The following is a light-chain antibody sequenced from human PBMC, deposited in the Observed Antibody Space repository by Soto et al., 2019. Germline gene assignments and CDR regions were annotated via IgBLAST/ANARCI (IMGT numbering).Light chain of an antibody. V-gene: IGKV3-11*01. CDR2: DAS. CDR1: QSLSSD. J-gene: IGKJ4*01. Sequence: EIVLTQSPDTLSLSPGERATLSCRASQSLSSDLAWYQQNPGQAPRLLIYDASNRATGIPARFSGSGSGTYFTPPTAGEGRDNLGVFVCEQRSNGPLSFGGGT. CDR3: EQRSNGPLS.